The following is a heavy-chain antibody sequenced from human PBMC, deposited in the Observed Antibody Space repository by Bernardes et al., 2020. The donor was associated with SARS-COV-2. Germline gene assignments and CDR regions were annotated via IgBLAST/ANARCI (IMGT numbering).Heavy chain of an antibody. V-gene: IGHV3-48*02. CDR3: AREGSSSLYYYYGLDV. Sequence: GSLRLSCAAAGFTFSSYSMNWVRQAPGKGLEWVSYISGTSRIIYYADSVKGRFTISRDNDKNSLFLQMSSLRDEDTAVYYCAREGSSSLYYYYGLDVWGQGTTVTVSS. J-gene: IGHJ6*02. CDR1: GFTFSSYS. D-gene: IGHD3-10*01. CDR2: ISGTSRII.